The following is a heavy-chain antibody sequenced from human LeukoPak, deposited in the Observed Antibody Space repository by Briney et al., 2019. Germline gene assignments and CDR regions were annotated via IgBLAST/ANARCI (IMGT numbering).Heavy chain of an antibody. CDR3: VRDRIAVAHWYFDL. CDR2: IYYSGST. Sequence: PSETLSLTCTVSGGSISSYYWSWIRQPPGKGLEWIGYIYYSGSTNYNPSLKSRVTISVDTSKNQFSLKLSSVTAADTAVYYCVRDRIAVAHWYFDLWGRGTLVTVSS. CDR1: GGSISSYY. D-gene: IGHD6-19*01. J-gene: IGHJ2*01. V-gene: IGHV4-59*01.